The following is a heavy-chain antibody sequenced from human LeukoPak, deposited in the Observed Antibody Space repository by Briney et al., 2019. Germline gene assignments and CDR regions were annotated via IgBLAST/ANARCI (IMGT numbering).Heavy chain of an antibody. V-gene: IGHV3-23*01. CDR2: ISGSGGST. CDR1: GFTFSSYA. Sequence: SGGSLRLSCAASGFTFSSYAMSWVRQAPGEGLEWVSAISGSGGSTYYADSVKGRFTISRDNSKNTLFLQMNSLRAEDTAFYYCAKAELGVDTFFDYWGQGTLVTDSS. D-gene: IGHD3-3*01. CDR3: AKAELGVDTFFDY. J-gene: IGHJ4*02.